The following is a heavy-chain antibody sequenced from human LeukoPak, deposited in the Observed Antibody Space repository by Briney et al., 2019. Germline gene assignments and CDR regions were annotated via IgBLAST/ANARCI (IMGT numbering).Heavy chain of an antibody. V-gene: IGHV4-61*01. CDR2: IYYSGST. CDR3: AREHDI. J-gene: IGHJ3*02. CDR1: GGSISSGSYY. Sequence: SETLSLTRTVSGGSISSGSYYWSWIRQPPGKGLEWIGYIYYSGSTNYNPSLKSRVTISVDTSKNRFSLKLSSVTAADTAVYYCAREHDIWGQGTMVTVSS.